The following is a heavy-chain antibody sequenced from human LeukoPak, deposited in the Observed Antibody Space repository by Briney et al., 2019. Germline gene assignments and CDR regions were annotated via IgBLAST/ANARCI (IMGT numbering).Heavy chain of an antibody. CDR3: ARNKRFGGRDYYYYSGIDV. J-gene: IGHJ6*04. Sequence: GGSLRLSCAASGFTFSSYAMSWVRQAPGKGLEWVANIKQDGGEKYYVDSVKGRFTISRDNAKNSLYLQMNSLRAEDTAVYYCARNKRFGGRDYYYYSGIDVWGKGTTVTVSS. CDR1: GFTFSSYA. CDR2: IKQDGGEK. V-gene: IGHV3-7*03. D-gene: IGHD3-10*01.